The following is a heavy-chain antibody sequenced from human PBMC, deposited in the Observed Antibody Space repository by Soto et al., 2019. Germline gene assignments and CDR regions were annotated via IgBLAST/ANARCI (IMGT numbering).Heavy chain of an antibody. CDR2: ISGGGDSP. V-gene: IGHV3-23*01. CDR1: GFMFSSYA. J-gene: IGHJ6*03. D-gene: IGHD5-18*01. CDR3: ARGYPLWSPYFYYYMDV. Sequence: GGSLRLSCVASGFMFSSYAMSWVRQAPGKGLEWVSVISGGGDSPKYAESVKGRFTVSRDNSKNTLYLQMSSLRAEDTAVYYCARGYPLWSPYFYYYMDVWGQGTTVTVSS.